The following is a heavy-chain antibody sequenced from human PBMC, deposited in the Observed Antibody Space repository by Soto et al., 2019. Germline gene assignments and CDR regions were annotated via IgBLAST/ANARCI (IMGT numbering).Heavy chain of an antibody. CDR2: INHSGST. D-gene: IGHD3-3*01. Sequence: PSETRSLTCAVYGGSFSGYYWSWIRQPPGKGLEWIGEINHSGSTNYNPSLKSRVTISVDTSKNQFSLKLSSVTAADTAVYYCARGKLRITIFGVVIPYYYYGMDVWGQGTTVTVSS. CDR1: GGSFSGYY. J-gene: IGHJ6*02. V-gene: IGHV4-34*01. CDR3: ARGKLRITIFGVVIPYYYYGMDV.